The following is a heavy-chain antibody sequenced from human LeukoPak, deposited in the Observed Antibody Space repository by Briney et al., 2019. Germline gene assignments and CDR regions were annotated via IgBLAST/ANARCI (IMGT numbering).Heavy chain of an antibody. CDR2: IYSNGNT. V-gene: IGHV4-61*02. J-gene: IGHJ5*02. CDR1: GDSISSGDYY. D-gene: IGHD6-19*01. CDR3: ARDLGIAVTGTLGWFDP. Sequence: KTSETLSLTCTVSGDSISSGDYYWTWIRQPAGKGLVWVGSIYSNGNTNYNPSLKSRLSISMDTSKNQFSLKLNSVTAADTAVYYCARDLGIAVTGTLGWFDPWGQGTLVTVSS.